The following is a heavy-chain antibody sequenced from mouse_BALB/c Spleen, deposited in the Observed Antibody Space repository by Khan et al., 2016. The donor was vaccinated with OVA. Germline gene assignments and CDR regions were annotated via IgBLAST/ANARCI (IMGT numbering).Heavy chain of an antibody. D-gene: IGHD1-1*01. J-gene: IGHJ2*01. CDR3: ARVYGGDFDY. CDR1: GYSITTDYA. Sequence: EVQLLESGPGLVKPSQSLSLTCTVTGYSITTDYAWNWIRQFPGNKLEWMGFISYSGNTKYNPSLKSRISITRDTSKNQFFLQLKSVTTEDTARYHCARVYGGDFDYWGQGTTLTVSS. CDR2: ISYSGNT. V-gene: IGHV3-2*02.